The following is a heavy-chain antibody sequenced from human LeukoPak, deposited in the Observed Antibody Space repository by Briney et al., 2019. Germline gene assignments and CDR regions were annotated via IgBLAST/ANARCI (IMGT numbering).Heavy chain of an antibody. J-gene: IGHJ4*02. CDR2: ISSSGSTI. Sequence: GGSLRLSCAASGFTFSSYGMNWVRQAPGKGLEWVSYISSSGSTIYYADSVKGRFTISRDNAKNSLYLQMNSLRAEDTAVYYCARDDRSSGYNYWGQGTLVTVSS. CDR1: GFTFSSYG. V-gene: IGHV3-48*03. D-gene: IGHD3-22*01. CDR3: ARDDRSSGYNY.